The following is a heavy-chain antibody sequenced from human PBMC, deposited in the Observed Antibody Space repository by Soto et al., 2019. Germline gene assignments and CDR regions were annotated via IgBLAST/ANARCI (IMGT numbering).Heavy chain of an antibody. CDR2: IYYSGST. CDR3: AGQYSFGSYGMDV. V-gene: IGHV4-59*08. CDR1: GGSISSYY. D-gene: IGHD5-18*01. J-gene: IGHJ6*02. Sequence: PSETLSLTCTVSGGSISSYYWSWIQQPPGKGLEWIGYIYYSGSTNYNPSLKSRVTISVDTSKNQFSLKLSSVTAADTAVYYCAGQYSFGSYGMDVWGQGTTVTVSS.